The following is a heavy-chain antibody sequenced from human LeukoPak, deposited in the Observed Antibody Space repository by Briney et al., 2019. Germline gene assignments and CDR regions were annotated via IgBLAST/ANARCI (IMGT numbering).Heavy chain of an antibody. V-gene: IGHV4-59*08. Sequence: PSETLSLTCTVSGGSISSYYWSWIRQPPGKGLEWIGYIYYSGSTNYNPSLKSRVTISVDTSKNQFSLKLSSVTAADTAVYYCARHGSGSYYFPHFDYWGQETLVTVSS. CDR1: GGSISSYY. D-gene: IGHD3-10*01. CDR2: IYYSGST. CDR3: ARHGSGSYYFPHFDY. J-gene: IGHJ4*02.